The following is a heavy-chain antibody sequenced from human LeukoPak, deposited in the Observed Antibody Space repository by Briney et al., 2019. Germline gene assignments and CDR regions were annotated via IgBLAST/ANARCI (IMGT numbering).Heavy chain of an antibody. Sequence: PGGSLRLSCAASGFTFSNYAMHCVRQAPGKGLEWVAVVSNDGSNKYSADSVKGRFTISRDNSRNTLYLQMNSLRAEDTAVYYCAKVPLSQSTFDYWGQGTLVTVSS. V-gene: IGHV3-30*18. D-gene: IGHD3-16*01. CDR1: GFTFSNYA. CDR2: VSNDGSNK. CDR3: AKVPLSQSTFDY. J-gene: IGHJ4*02.